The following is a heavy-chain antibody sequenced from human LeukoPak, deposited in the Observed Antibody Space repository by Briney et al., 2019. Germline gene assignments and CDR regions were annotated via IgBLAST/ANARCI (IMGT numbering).Heavy chain of an antibody. D-gene: IGHD2-8*01. V-gene: IGHV3-30*18. CDR3: AKDPTGYCTNGVCYED. J-gene: IGHJ4*02. CDR1: GFTFSSYG. Sequence: GRSLRLSCAASGFTFSSYGMHWVRQAPGKGLGWVAVISYDGSNKYYGDSVKGRFTISRDNSKNTLYLQMNSLRAEDTAVYYCAKDPTGYCTNGVCYEDWGQGTLVTVSS. CDR2: ISYDGSNK.